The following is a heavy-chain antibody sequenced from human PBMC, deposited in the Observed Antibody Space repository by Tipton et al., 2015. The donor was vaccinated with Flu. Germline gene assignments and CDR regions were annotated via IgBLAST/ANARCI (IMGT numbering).Heavy chain of an antibody. J-gene: IGHJ4*02. D-gene: IGHD4/OR15-4a*01. CDR1: GDSIGSDYY. CDR2: VYHTGST. V-gene: IGHV4-38-2*02. CDR3: ARAPSDDYGRSQGPYEY. Sequence: TLSLTCSVSGDSIGSDYYWAWIRQPPGKGLECIGSVYHTGSTYYNPSLKSRVTISVDTSKNQFSLHLTSATVADTAVYFCARAPSDDYGRSQGPYEYWGRGTLVTVSS.